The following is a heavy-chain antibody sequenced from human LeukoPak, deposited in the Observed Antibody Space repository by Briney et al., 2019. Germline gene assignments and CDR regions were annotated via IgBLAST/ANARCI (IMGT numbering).Heavy chain of an antibody. CDR1: GFTVSSNY. CDR2: IYSGGST. CDR3: ARAPYGNYYYYYMDV. Sequence: GGSLRPSCAASGFTVSSNYMSWVRQAPGKGLEWVSIIYSGGSTYYADSVKGRFTISRDNSKNTLYFQMNSLRAEDTAVYYCARAPYGNYYYYYMDVWGKGTTVTVSS. D-gene: IGHD3-3*01. J-gene: IGHJ6*03. V-gene: IGHV3-53*01.